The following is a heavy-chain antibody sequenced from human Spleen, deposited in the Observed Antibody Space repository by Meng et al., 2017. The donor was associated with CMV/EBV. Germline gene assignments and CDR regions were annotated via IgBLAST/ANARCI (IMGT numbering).Heavy chain of an antibody. J-gene: IGHJ2*01. CDR2: INPNNGNT. CDR1: GYSFTRND. V-gene: IGHV1-18*01. CDR3: AGVGVTSSWYFDL. Sequence: RASGYSFTRNDMSGVRQAPGQGLEWMGWINPNNGNTNDVEKSQGRVTMTTDTSTSTAYRELRSRRSDDTAVHYCAGVGVTSSWYFDLWAGAPWSPSPQ. D-gene: IGHD4-11*01.